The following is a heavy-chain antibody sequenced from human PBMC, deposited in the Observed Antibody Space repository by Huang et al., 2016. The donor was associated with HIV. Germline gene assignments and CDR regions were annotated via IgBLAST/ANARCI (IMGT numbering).Heavy chain of an antibody. CDR2: VSYTGMT. CDR1: GDSVTNYYYY. Sequence: QVQLQESGPRLVKPSETLSLSCSVSGDSVTNYYYYWSWIRQSAGKKLEWIGYVSYTGMTYYNPSLKSRVTVAKDTSKNQFSLKMTSMTAADTAVYYCATAPPRQPALFDFWGQGTLVTVSS. D-gene: IGHD2-2*01. J-gene: IGHJ4*02. V-gene: IGHV4-61*01. CDR3: ATAPPRQPALFDF.